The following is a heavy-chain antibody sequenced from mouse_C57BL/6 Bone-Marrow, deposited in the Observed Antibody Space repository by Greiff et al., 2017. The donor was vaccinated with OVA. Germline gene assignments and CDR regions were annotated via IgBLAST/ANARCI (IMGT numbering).Heavy chain of an antibody. CDR2: IRNKANNHAT. Sequence: EVKLEESGGGLVQPGGSMKLSCAASGFTFSDAWMDWVRQSPEKGLEWVAEIRNKANNHATYYAESVKGRFTISRDDSKSSVYLQMNSLRAEDTGIYYCTRPTIVTTLWDFDVWGTGTTVTVSS. CDR3: TRPTIVTTLWDFDV. CDR1: GFTFSDAW. J-gene: IGHJ1*03. V-gene: IGHV6-6*01. D-gene: IGHD2-5*01.